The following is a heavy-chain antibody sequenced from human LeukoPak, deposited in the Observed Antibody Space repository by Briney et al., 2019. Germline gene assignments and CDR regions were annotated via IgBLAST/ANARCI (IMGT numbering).Heavy chain of an antibody. V-gene: IGHV3-20*04. CDR1: GFTFDDYD. D-gene: IGHD6-19*01. CDR3: AKGSGAWVAVAEWFDP. CDR2: INWKGGSI. Sequence: GGSLRLSCAASGFTFDDYDMSWVRQAPGKGLEWVSNINWKGGSIGYADSVKGRFTISRDNSKNTLYLQMNSLRAEDTAVYYCAKGSGAWVAVAEWFDPWGQGTLVTVSS. J-gene: IGHJ5*02.